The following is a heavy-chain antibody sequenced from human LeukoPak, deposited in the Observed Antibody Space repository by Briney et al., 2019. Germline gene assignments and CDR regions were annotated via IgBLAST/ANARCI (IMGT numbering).Heavy chain of an antibody. V-gene: IGHV1-2*02. CDR1: GYTFTVYY. D-gene: IGHD2-15*01. Sequence: ASVKVSCKASGYTFTVYYMHWVRQAPGQGLEWMGWINPNSGGTNYAQKFQGRVTMTRDTSISTAYMELSRLRSDDTAVYYCARSHCSGGSCYGGWFDPWGQGTLVTVSS. CDR3: ARSHCSGGSCYGGWFDP. CDR2: INPNSGGT. J-gene: IGHJ5*02.